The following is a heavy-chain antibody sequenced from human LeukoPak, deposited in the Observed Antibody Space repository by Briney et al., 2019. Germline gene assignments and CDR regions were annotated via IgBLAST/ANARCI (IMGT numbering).Heavy chain of an antibody. J-gene: IGHJ4*02. CDR2: IWYDGNNK. CDR1: GFTFSSYG. CDR3: AKDKGYDFWSGSLSTIPLYYFDY. V-gene: IGHV3-33*06. D-gene: IGHD3-3*01. Sequence: PGGSLRLSCAASGFTFSSYGMHWVRQAPGKGLEWVAVIWYDGNNKYYEDSVKGRFTISRDNSKNTLYLQMNSLRAEDTAVYYCAKDKGYDFWSGSLSTIPLYYFDYWGQGTLVTVSS.